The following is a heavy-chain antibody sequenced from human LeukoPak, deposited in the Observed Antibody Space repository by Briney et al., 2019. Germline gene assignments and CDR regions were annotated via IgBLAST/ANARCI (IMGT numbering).Heavy chain of an antibody. V-gene: IGHV3-20*04. CDR2: INWNGGST. J-gene: IGHJ4*02. Sequence: PGGSLRLSCAASGFTFDDYGMSWVRQDPGKGLEWVSGINWNGGSTGYADSVKGRFTISRDNAKNSLYLQMNSLRAEDTALYYCARAGSSSWYFDYWGQGTLVTVSS. D-gene: IGHD6-13*01. CDR1: GFTFDDYG. CDR3: ARAGSSSWYFDY.